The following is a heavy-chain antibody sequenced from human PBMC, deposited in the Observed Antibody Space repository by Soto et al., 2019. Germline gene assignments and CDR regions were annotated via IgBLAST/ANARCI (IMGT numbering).Heavy chain of an antibody. Sequence: SETLSLTCTVPGGSISSYYWCWIRQPPGKGLEWIGYIYYSGRTNYNPSLKSRVTILVDTSKNQFSLKLTSVAAADTAVYYCVRNVDTTRAYYFDYWGPGTLVTVSS. CDR3: VRNVDTTRAYYFDY. CDR1: GGSISSYY. J-gene: IGHJ4*02. CDR2: IYYSGRT. D-gene: IGHD5-18*01. V-gene: IGHV4-59*01.